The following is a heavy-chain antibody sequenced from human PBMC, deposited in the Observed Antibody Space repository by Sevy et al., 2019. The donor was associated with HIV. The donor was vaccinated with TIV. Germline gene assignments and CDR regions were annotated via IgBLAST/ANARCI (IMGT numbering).Heavy chain of an antibody. CDR1: GFTFDTYA. Sequence: GGSLRLSCAASGFTFDTYAMHWVRQAPGKGLEWVAVLSYDGNIKYYADSVKGRFTISRDNSRNTLDLQMNSLRSEDTALYYCASTGYCTGGSCYSPFGYWGQGTLVTVSS. V-gene: IGHV3-30-3*01. CDR3: ASTGYCTGGSCYSPFGY. J-gene: IGHJ4*02. CDR2: LSYDGNIK. D-gene: IGHD2-15*01.